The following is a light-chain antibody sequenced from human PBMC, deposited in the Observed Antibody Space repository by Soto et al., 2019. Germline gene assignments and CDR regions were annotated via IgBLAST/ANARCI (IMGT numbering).Light chain of an antibody. V-gene: IGLV1-47*01. CDR2: TTS. Sequence: QSVLTQPPSASGAPGQEVTMSCSGGTYNIGIGYVYWYQQLPGGAPKLIMYTTSQRPSGVPDRFSGSKSGTSASLAISGLRSEDEAEYFCAAWDDGLRAYVFGSGTKATVL. J-gene: IGLJ1*01. CDR1: TYNIGIGY. CDR3: AAWDDGLRAYV.